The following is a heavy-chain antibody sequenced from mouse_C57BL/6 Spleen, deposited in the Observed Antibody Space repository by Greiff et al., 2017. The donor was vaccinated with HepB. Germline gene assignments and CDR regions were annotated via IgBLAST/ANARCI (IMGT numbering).Heavy chain of an antibody. D-gene: IGHD2-2*01. CDR2: INPNNGGT. CDR3: LIYYGYDGAFDY. J-gene: IGHJ2*01. CDR1: GYTFTDYY. Sequence: VQLQQSGPELVKPGASVKISCKASGYTFTDYYMNWVKQSHGKSLEWIGDINPNNGGTSYNQKFKGKATLTVDKSSSTAYMELRSLTSEDSAVYYCLIYYGYDGAFDYWGQGTTLTVSS. V-gene: IGHV1-26*01.